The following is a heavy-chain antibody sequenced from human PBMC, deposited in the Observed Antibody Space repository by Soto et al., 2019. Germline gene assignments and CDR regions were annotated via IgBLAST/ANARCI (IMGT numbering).Heavy chain of an antibody. CDR3: VKGGPGIGSARGRTYYLMDV. J-gene: IGHJ6*03. CDR1: GFTFANYG. CDR2: TSRDGGNK. V-gene: IGHV3-30*18. D-gene: IGHD3-10*01. Sequence: QVQLVESGGGVVQPGRSLRLSCAASGFTFANYGTHWVRQAPGKGLEWVAITSRDGGNKYYADSVKGRFTISRDNSKNTLMLQVNSLRPEDTAVYYCVKGGPGIGSARGRTYYLMDVWGQGTTVTVSS.